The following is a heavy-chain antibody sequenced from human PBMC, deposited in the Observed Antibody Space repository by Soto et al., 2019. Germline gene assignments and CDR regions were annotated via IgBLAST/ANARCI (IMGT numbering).Heavy chain of an antibody. CDR3: AKKGGGASIDFWRANWFDP. Sequence: QVQLVQSGAVVKKPGSSVTVSCKASGGMFSDYTISWVRQAPGQGLEWIGGIIPIFGGPHYAQKFQGRVTITADKPTSAVYLELRDLTSEDTAVYYGAKKGGGASIDFWRANWFDPWGQGTLVTVSS. CDR2: IIPIFGGP. CDR1: GGMFSDYT. D-gene: IGHD3-3*01. J-gene: IGHJ5*02. V-gene: IGHV1-69*06.